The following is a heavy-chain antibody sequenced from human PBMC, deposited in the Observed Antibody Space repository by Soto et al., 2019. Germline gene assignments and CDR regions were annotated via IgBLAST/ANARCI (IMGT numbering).Heavy chain of an antibody. Sequence: GESLKISCAASGFTFSSYEMNWVRQAPGKGLEWVSYISSSGSTIYYADSVKGRFTISRDNAKNSLYLQMNSLRAEDTAVYYCARGVTYYYDSSGFDYWGQGTLVTVSS. V-gene: IGHV3-48*03. CDR3: ARGVTYYYDSSGFDY. D-gene: IGHD3-22*01. J-gene: IGHJ4*02. CDR1: GFTFSSYE. CDR2: ISSSGSTI.